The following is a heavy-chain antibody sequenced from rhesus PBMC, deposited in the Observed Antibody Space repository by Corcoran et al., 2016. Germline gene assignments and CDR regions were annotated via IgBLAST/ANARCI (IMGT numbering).Heavy chain of an antibody. CDR2: IYGSDGST. Sequence: QVQLQESGPAVVKPSETLSPTCAVSGGSISSSNWLSWIRQAPGKGGVWIGGIYGSDGSTKYNPSLKSRVTISKDTSKNQYSLKLSTVTDADTAVYYCARGGTYYWYFDLWGPGTPITISS. CDR3: ARGGTYYWYFDL. D-gene: IGHD2-15*01. CDR1: GGSISSSNW. V-gene: IGHV4-93*01. J-gene: IGHJ2*01.